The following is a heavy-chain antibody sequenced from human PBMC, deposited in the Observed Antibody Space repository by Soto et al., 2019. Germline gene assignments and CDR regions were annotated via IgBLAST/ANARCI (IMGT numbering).Heavy chain of an antibody. CDR3: ARASAGYRDRAVDY. V-gene: IGHV4-59*02. Sequence: SETLSLTCTVSGGSVSSYYWSWIRKPPGTGLEWIGYIYYSGSTNYNPSLKSRVTISVDTSKNQFSLKLSSVTAADTAVYYCARASAGYRDRAVDYWGQGTLVTVSS. CDR2: IYYSGST. CDR1: GGSVSSYY. J-gene: IGHJ4*02. D-gene: IGHD5-18*01.